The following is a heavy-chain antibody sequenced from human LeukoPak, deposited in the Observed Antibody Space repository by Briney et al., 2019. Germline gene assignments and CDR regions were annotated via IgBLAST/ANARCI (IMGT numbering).Heavy chain of an antibody. J-gene: IGHJ3*02. CDR2: IYTSGST. CDR1: GGSISSGSYY. D-gene: IGHD1-26*01. V-gene: IGHV4-61*02. CDR3: ARELGYSGSYRDASDI. Sequence: SETLSLTCTVSGGSISSGSYYWSWIRQPAGKGLEWIGRIYTSGSTNYNPSLKSRVTISVDTSKNQFSLKLSSVTAADTAVYYCARELGYSGSYRDASDIWGQGTMLTVSS.